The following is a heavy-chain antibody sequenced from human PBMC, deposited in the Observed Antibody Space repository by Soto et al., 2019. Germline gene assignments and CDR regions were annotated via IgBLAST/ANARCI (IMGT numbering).Heavy chain of an antibody. CDR3: VKEDSYSSGWYSY. CDR2: ISGSGSST. D-gene: IGHD6-19*01. V-gene: IGHV3-23*01. Sequence: GGSLRLSCAASGFTFSSYAMSWVRQAPGKGLEWVTAISGSGSSTYYADYVKGRFTISRDNYKNTLYLQMNSLRAEDSAVYSCVKEDSYSSGWYSYWGQGTLGTGSS. J-gene: IGHJ4*02. CDR1: GFTFSSYA.